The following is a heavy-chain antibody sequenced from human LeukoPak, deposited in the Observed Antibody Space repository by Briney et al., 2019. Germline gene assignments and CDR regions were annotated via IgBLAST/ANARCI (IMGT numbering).Heavy chain of an antibody. J-gene: IGHJ4*02. CDR3: AKDGLWFGESQYYFDH. CDR2: ISGNGGST. V-gene: IGHV3-23*01. D-gene: IGHD3-10*01. CDR1: GFTFSTYA. Sequence: GGSLRLSCVASGFTFSTYAMSWVRQTPEKGLEWVSSISGNGGSTFYADSVKGRFAISRDNSNSTLYLHLHGLRAEDTAIYYCAKDGLWFGESQYYFDHWGQGALVTVSS.